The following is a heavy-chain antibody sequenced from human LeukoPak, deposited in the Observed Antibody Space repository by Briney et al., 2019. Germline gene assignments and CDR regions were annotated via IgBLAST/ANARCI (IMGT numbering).Heavy chain of an antibody. V-gene: IGHV1-18*01. D-gene: IGHD3-22*01. CDR3: ARDYYDSSERVFDY. CDR2: ISAYTGDA. J-gene: IGHJ4*02. Sequence: ASVKVSCKASGYTFSNYGISWLRQAPGQGLEWMGWISAYTGDANYPQNLQGRVIMTTDTSTSTAYMELRSLRSDDTAVYYCARDYYDSSERVFDYWGQGTLVTVSS. CDR1: GYTFSNYG.